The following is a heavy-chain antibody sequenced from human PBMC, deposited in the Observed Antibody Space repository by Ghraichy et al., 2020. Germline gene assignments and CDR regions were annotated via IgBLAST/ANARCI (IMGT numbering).Heavy chain of an antibody. CDR2: MYYSGST. J-gene: IGHJ1*01. Sequence: SETLSLTCAVSGGSISSYYWSWIRQSPGKGLEWIGYMYYSGSTNYNPSLKSRVTMSVDTSKNQFSLKLSSVTAADTAVYYCAGDPDWDTGGYLWGQGTLVTVSS. D-gene: IGHD2-8*02. CDR1: GGSISSYY. CDR3: AGDPDWDTGGYL. V-gene: IGHV4-59*01.